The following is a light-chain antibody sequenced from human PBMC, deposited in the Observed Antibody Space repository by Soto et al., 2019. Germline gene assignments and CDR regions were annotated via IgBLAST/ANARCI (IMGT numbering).Light chain of an antibody. V-gene: IGKV3-20*01. CDR3: QQYGSSPRVT. J-gene: IGKJ4*01. CDR1: QSVSSSY. Sequence: EIVLTQSPGTLSLSPGERVTLSCRASQSVSSSYLAWYQQKPGQAPRLLIYGASSRATGIPDRFSGSGSGTDFPLTISRLEPEDFAVYYCQQYGSSPRVTFGGGTKVEIK. CDR2: GAS.